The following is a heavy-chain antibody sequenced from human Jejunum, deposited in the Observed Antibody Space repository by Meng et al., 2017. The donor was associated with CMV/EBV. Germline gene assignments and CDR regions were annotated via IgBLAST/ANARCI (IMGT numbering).Heavy chain of an antibody. CDR3: ARSPTGFPPFDY. J-gene: IGHJ4*02. CDR2: SRNKTKGYTT. D-gene: IGHD1-14*01. Sequence: VHRVEVGGGLGQPGGSLRPSCPASGITVSDHYVDWVRQAPGKGLEWIGRSRNKTKGYTTEYAASVKGRFTISRDDSKNSLYLQMISLKIEDTAVYFCARSPTGFPPFDYWGQGTLVTVSS. CDR1: GITVSDHY. V-gene: IGHV3-72*01.